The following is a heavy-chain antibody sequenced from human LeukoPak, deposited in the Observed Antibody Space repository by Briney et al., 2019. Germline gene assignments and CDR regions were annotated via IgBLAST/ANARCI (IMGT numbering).Heavy chain of an antibody. D-gene: IGHD2-21*02. V-gene: IGHV1-2*02. J-gene: IGHJ6*02. Sequence: ASVKVSCKASGYTFTGYYMHWVRQAPGQGLEWMGWINPNSGGTNYAQKFQGRVTITRDTSISTAYMELSRLRSDDTAVYYCARMSWEYCGGDCSATYYYGMDVWGQGTTVTVSS. CDR1: GYTFTGYY. CDR2: INPNSGGT. CDR3: ARMSWEYCGGDCSATYYYGMDV.